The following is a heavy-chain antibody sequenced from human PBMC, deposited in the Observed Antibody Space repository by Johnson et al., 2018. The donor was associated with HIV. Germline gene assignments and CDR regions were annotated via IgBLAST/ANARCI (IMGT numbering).Heavy chain of an antibody. CDR2: ISPDESKT. D-gene: IGHD1-26*01. CDR3: ARGGRYSESVNDAHDI. Sequence: VQLVESGGGVVQPGTSLRLSCAASGFTFSSYPMHWVRQAPGKGPVWVSRISPDESKTDYADSVKGRFTISRDNAKNTLHLQMNSLRGEDTAVYYCARGGRYSESVNDAHDIWGQGTKVTVSS. J-gene: IGHJ3*02. CDR1: GFTFSSYP. V-gene: IGHV3-74*02.